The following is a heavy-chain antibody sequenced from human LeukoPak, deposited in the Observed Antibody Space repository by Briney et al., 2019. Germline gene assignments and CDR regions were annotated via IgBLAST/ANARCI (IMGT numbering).Heavy chain of an antibody. CDR2: MNPNGGNT. Sequence: ASVKVSCKASGYTFTSYDINWVRQATGQGLEWMGWMNPNGGNTGYAQKFRGRVTMTRNTSISTAYMELSSLRSEDTAVYYCARVALQAGIHYDFWSGYEGADYWGQGTLVTVSS. CDR3: ARVALQAGIHYDFWSGYEGADY. J-gene: IGHJ4*02. D-gene: IGHD3-3*01. CDR1: GYTFTSYD. V-gene: IGHV1-8*01.